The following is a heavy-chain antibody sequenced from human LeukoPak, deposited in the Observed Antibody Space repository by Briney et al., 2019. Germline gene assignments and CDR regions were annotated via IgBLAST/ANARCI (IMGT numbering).Heavy chain of an antibody. D-gene: IGHD6-19*01. Sequence: GGSLRLSCAASGFTFSGYDMNWVRQAPGKGLEWVSSISGSSSYIYYADSMKGRFTISRDNGKNSLYLQMNSLRAEDTAVYYCAKVGKQWLARREYFQHWGQGTLVTVSS. V-gene: IGHV3-21*04. CDR3: AKVGKQWLARREYFQH. CDR1: GFTFSGYD. J-gene: IGHJ1*01. CDR2: ISGSSSYI.